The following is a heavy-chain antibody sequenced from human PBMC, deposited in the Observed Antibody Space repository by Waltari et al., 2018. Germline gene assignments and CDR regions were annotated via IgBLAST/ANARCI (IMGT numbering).Heavy chain of an antibody. D-gene: IGHD3-3*01. Sequence: EVQLLESGGGSVQPGGSLRLSCAASGFTFNTYAMNWVRQAPGKGLEWVSTVSGSGSSIYYADSVKGRFTISRDNSKSTLYLQMSSLRVEDTAVYYCANDGEHWGQGTLVTVSS. CDR2: VSGSGSSI. CDR1: GFTFNTYA. J-gene: IGHJ4*02. CDR3: ANDGEH. V-gene: IGHV3-23*01.